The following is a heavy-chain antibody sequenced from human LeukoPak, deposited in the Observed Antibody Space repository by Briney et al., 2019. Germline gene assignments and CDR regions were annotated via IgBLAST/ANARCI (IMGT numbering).Heavy chain of an antibody. J-gene: IGHJ4*02. CDR2: IYPGDSDT. CDR3: ARKTKYDAPASD. CDR1: GYSFANYW. Sequence: GESLKISCKGSGYSFANYWIGWVRQMPGKGLEWMGIIYPGDSDTRYSPSFQGQVTISADKSISTAYLQWGSLKASDTAMYYCARKTKYDAPASDWGQGTLVAVSS. D-gene: IGHD3-3*01. V-gene: IGHV5-51*01.